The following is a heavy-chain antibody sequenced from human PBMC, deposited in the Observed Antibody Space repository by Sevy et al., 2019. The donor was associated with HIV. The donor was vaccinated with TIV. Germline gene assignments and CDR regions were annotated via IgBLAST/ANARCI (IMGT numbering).Heavy chain of an antibody. CDR2: ISGSGNTI. D-gene: IGHD1-26*01. J-gene: IGHJ4*02. CDR3: ARAGGSWALRY. CDR1: GFIFSDYY. V-gene: IGHV3-11*01. Sequence: GGSLRLSCAASGFIFSDYYMSWIRQAPGKGLGWVSYISGSGNTINYTDSVKGRFTISRDNAKDSLYLQMNSLRAEDTAVYYCARAGGSWALRYWGQGSLVTVSS.